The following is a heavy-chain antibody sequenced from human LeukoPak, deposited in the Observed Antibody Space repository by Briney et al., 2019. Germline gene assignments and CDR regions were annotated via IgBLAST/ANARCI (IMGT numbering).Heavy chain of an antibody. V-gene: IGHV1-2*02. J-gene: IGHJ4*02. CDR3: ARVNDYGDYGGY. CDR1: GYTFTGYY. D-gene: IGHD4-17*01. Sequence: ASVKVSCKASGYTFTGYYMHWVRQAPGQGLGWMGWINPNSGGTNYAQKFQGRVTMTRDTSISTAYMELSRLRSDDTAVYYCARVNDYGDYGGYWGQGTLVTVSS. CDR2: INPNSGGT.